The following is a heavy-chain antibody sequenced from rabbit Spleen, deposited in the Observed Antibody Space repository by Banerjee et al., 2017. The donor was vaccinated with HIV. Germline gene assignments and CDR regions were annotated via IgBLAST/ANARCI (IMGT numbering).Heavy chain of an antibody. J-gene: IGHJ4*01. V-gene: IGHV1S40*01. CDR3: ARDGYSGGWGIILYYFNL. D-gene: IGHD4-1*01. CDR1: GFSFSSTYY. Sequence: QQLVESGGGLVKPGASLTLTCTASGFSFSSTYYMCWVRQAPGKGLEWIACIYAGNDDSTYYASWAKGRFAISKTSSTTVTLQMTSLTAADTATYFCARDGYSGGWGIILYYFNLWGQGTLVTVS. CDR2: IYAGNDDST.